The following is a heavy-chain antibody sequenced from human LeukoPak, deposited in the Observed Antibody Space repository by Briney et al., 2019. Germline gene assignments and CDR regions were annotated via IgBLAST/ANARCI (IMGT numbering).Heavy chain of an antibody. J-gene: IGHJ4*02. D-gene: IGHD4-17*01. V-gene: IGHV3-49*04. Sequence: PAGSLRLSCAVSGFTFGVYAVIWVRQAPGRGLEWVCFISSIANGGTTEYATSVKGRFTISRDDSKRGAYLQMNSLKTEDTAVYYCIRHYGVYKGDYWGQGTLVSVSS. CDR3: IRHYGVYKGDY. CDR1: GFTFGVYA. CDR2: ISSIANGGTT.